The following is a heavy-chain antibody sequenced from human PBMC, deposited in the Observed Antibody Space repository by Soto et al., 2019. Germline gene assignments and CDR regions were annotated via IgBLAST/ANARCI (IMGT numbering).Heavy chain of an antibody. J-gene: IGHJ4*02. V-gene: IGHV1-69*01. CDR1: GGTFSSYA. CDR2: IIPIFGTA. Sequence: QVQLVQSGAEVKKPGSSVKVSCKASGGTFSSYAISWVRQAPGQGLEWMGGIIPIFGTANYAQKFQGRVTITADEATSTAYMELSSLSSKDTAVYYCASDTLAAAGKGTRVWNYWGQGTLVTVSS. CDR3: ASDTLAAAGKGTRVWNY. D-gene: IGHD6-13*01.